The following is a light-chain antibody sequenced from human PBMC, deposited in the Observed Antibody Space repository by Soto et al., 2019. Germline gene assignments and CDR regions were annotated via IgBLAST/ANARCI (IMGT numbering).Light chain of an antibody. V-gene: IGKV1-5*01. J-gene: IGKJ1*01. CDR3: QQYNSYSSWT. CDR1: QSLNSL. Sequence: DIQMTQSPSTLSASVGDRVTITCRASQSLNSLLAWYQQKPGRAPKLLIYDASTLESGVPSRFSGSGSGTEFTPTISSLQTDDFATYYCQQYNSYSSWTFGQGNKVDIK. CDR2: DAS.